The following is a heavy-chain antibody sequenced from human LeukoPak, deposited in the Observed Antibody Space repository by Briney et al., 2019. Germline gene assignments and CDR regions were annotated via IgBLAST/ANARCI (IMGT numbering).Heavy chain of an antibody. D-gene: IGHD1-26*01. CDR3: ARNLIPISATAYFDY. Sequence: SETLSLTCTVSGGSISSYYWSWIRQPPGKGLEWIGYIYYSGSTNYNPSLKSRVTISVDTSKNQFSLKLSSVTAADTAVYYCARNLIPISATAYFDYGGQGTLVTVSS. CDR2: IYYSGST. CDR1: GGSISSYY. V-gene: IGHV4-59*08. J-gene: IGHJ4*02.